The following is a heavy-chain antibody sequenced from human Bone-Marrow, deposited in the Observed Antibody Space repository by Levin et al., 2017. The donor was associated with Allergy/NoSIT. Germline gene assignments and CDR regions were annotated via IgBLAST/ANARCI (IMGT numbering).Heavy chain of an antibody. V-gene: IGHV3-7*04. J-gene: IGHJ4*02. CDR2: IKQDGSER. Sequence: GESLKISCAASGFTISTYWMTWVRQAPGKGLEWVANIKQDGSERNYVDSVKGRFTISRDNAKNSLYLQMNSLRAEDTAVYYCGGGSGWTSTYWGQGTVVTVSS. CDR3: GGGSGWTSTY. CDR1: GFTISTYW. D-gene: IGHD6-19*01.